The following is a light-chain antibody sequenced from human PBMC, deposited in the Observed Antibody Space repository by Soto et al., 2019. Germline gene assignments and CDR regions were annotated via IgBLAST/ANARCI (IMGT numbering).Light chain of an antibody. CDR2: GAS. J-gene: IGKJ1*01. CDR3: QQYNKWPSWT. Sequence: EIVMTQSPDTLSVSPCERAALSCSASQSLGSNLAWYQQKPGQAPRLLIYGASTRATGIPARFSGSGSGTEFTLTISSLQSEDFAVYYCQQYNKWPSWTFGQGTKVDI. CDR1: QSLGSN. V-gene: IGKV3-15*01.